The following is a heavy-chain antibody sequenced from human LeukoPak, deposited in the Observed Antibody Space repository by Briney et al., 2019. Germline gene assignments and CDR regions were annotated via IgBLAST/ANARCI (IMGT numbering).Heavy chain of an antibody. V-gene: IGHV1-2*05. D-gene: IGHD6-19*01. CDR2: INPNSGGT. Sequence: ASVKVSCKASGYTFTGYYMHWVRQAPGQGLEWMGRINPNSGGTNYAQKFQGRVTMTRDTSISTAYMELSRLRSDDTVVYYCARVSSGWYYFDYWGQGTLVTVSS. CDR1: GYTFTGYY. CDR3: ARVSSGWYYFDY. J-gene: IGHJ4*02.